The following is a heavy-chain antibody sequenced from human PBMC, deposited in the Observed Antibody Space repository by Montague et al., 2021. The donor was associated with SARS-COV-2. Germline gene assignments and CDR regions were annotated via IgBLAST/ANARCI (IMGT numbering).Heavy chain of an antibody. V-gene: IGHV4-34*01. Sequence: SETLSLTCAASGGSFSGFYWSWVRQSPGKGLEWIGDVNHSESTNYNPSLKGRVTISVDRSKNQFSLRLRSVTAADTAVYYCARGRGLYHESSGGLYYMDVWGEGTTVTVSS. J-gene: IGHJ6*03. CDR1: GGSFSGFY. CDR3: ARGRGLYHESSGGLYYMDV. D-gene: IGHD3-22*01. CDR2: VNHSEST.